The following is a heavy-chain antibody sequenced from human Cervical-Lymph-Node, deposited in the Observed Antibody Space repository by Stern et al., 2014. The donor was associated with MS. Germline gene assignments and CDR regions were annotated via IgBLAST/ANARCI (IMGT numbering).Heavy chain of an antibody. Sequence: VQLVQSGAEVKKPGEYLKISCKGSGYSFTSYWIGWVRQMPGKGLEWMGIIYSGDSDTRYSPSFQAQVTISVDKSISTAYLQWSSLKASDTAMYYCARVTYGSNSAVDYWGQGTLVTVSS. CDR2: IYSGDSDT. D-gene: IGHD4-23*01. V-gene: IGHV5-51*03. CDR1: GYSFTSYW. J-gene: IGHJ4*02. CDR3: ARVTYGSNSAVDY.